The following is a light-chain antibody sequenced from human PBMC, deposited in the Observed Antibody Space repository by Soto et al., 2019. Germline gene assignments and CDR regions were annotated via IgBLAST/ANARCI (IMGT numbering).Light chain of an antibody. CDR1: SSDVGGYNY. V-gene: IGLV2-14*03. Sequence: ALTQPASVSGSPGQSITISCTGTSSDVGGYNYVSWYQQHPGKAPKLMIYDVSSRPSGVSNRFSGSKSGNTASLTISGLLSEDEADYYCTSYTTNKTPLFGGGTKLTVL. CDR3: TSYTTNKTPL. J-gene: IGLJ2*01. CDR2: DVS.